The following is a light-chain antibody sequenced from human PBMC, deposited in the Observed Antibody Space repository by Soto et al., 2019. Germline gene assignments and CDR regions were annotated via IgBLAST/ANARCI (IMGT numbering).Light chain of an antibody. CDR3: QQLKSYPIT. V-gene: IGKV1-9*01. CDR1: QGLSSY. J-gene: IGKJ5*01. Sequence: DIQLTQSPSFLSASLGDRVTITCRASQGLSSYLAWYQQKPGKAPNLLIYAAFTLQSGVPSRFSGSGSGTEFTLTISSLQPEDFATYYCQQLKSYPITFGQGTRLEIK. CDR2: AAF.